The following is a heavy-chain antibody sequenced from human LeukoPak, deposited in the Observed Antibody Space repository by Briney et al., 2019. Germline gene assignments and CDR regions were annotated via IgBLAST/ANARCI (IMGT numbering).Heavy chain of an antibody. CDR1: GYSISSGYY. CDR3: ASLWFGESNFDY. CDR2: IYHSGST. D-gene: IGHD3-10*01. V-gene: IGHV4-38-2*02. Sequence: SETLSLTCTVSGYSISSGYYWGWIRQPPGKGLEWIGSIYHSGSTYYNPSLKSRVTISVDTPKNQFSLKLSSVTAADTAVYYCASLWFGESNFDYWGQGTLVTVSS. J-gene: IGHJ4*02.